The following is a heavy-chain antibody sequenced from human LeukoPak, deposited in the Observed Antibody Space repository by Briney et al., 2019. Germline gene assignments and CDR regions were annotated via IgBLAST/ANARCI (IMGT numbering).Heavy chain of an antibody. J-gene: IGHJ4*02. D-gene: IGHD3-10*01. V-gene: IGHV3-11*04. CDR2: ISSSSSTI. Sequence: LSLTCVVYGGSFSGYHWSWIRQAPGKGLEWVSYISSSSSTIYYADSVKGRFTISRDNAKNSLYLQMNSLRAEDTAVYYCARDSTLLWFGELFWFDYWGQGTLVTVSS. CDR3: ARDSTLLWFGELFWFDY. CDR1: GGSFSGYH.